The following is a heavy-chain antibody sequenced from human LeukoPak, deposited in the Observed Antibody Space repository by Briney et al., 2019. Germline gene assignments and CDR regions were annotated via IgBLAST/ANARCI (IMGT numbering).Heavy chain of an antibody. D-gene: IGHD3-10*01. V-gene: IGHV4-4*02. CDR3: ARDLELGPYGSGSYYDY. J-gene: IGHJ4*02. CDR2: IYHSGST. CDR1: GGSISSSNW. Sequence: SGTLSLTCAVSGGSISSSNWWSWVRQPPGKGLEWIGEIYHSGSTNYNPSLKSRVTISVDKSKNQFSLKLSSVTAADTAVYYCARDLELGPYGSGSYYDYWGQGTLVTVSS.